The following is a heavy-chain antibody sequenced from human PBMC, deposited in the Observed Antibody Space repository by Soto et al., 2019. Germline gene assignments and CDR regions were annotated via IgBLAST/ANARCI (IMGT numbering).Heavy chain of an antibody. J-gene: IGHJ4*02. CDR1: GFTFSSYA. CDR2: ISGSGGST. CDR3: ARRSSGWYFAY. D-gene: IGHD6-19*01. V-gene: IGHV3-23*01. Sequence: EVPLLESGGGLVQPGGSLRLSCAASGFTFSSYAMSWVRQAPGKGLEWVSAISGSGGSTYYADSVKGRFTISRDNSKNTLHLQMNSLRAEDTAVYYCARRSSGWYFAYWGQGTLVTVSS.